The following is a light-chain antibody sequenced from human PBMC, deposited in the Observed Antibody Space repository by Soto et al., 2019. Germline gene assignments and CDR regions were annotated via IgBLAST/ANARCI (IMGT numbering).Light chain of an antibody. Sequence: EIVMTQSPVTLSVSPGESAPLSCRASQSVGSNLAWYQQKPGQAPRLLIYGASTRATGIPPRFTGSGSGTEFILTITSLQSEDSAVYYCQEYNTWPWTFGQGTKVDNK. CDR1: QSVGSN. J-gene: IGKJ1*01. CDR3: QEYNTWPWT. V-gene: IGKV3-15*01. CDR2: GAS.